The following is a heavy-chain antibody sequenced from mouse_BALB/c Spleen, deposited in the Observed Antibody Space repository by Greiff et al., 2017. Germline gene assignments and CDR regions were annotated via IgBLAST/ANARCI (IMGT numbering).Heavy chain of an antibody. CDR2: ISYSGST. CDR3: ARKGGYYDGYPFAY. J-gene: IGHJ3*01. CDR1: GYSITSDYA. V-gene: IGHV3-2*02. D-gene: IGHD2-3*01. Sequence: VQLKESGPGLVKPSQSLSLTCTVTGYSITSDYAWNWIRQFPGNKLEWMGYISYSGSTSYNPSLKSRISITRDTSKNQFFLQLNSVTTEDTATYYCARKGGYYDGYPFAYWGQGTLVTVSA.